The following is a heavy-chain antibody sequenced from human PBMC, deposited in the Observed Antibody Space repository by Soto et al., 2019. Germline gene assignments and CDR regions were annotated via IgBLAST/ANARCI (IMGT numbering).Heavy chain of an antibody. D-gene: IGHD6-13*01. J-gene: IGHJ4*02. Sequence: PSETLSLTCTVSGGSISSGGYYWSWIRQHPGKGLEWIGYIYYSGSTYYNPSLKSRVTISVDTSKNQFSLKLSSVTAADTAVYYCARGPRSSKSGVNFDYWGQGALVTVSS. CDR1: GGSISSGGYY. CDR2: IYYSGST. V-gene: IGHV4-30-4*08. CDR3: ARGPRSSKSGVNFDY.